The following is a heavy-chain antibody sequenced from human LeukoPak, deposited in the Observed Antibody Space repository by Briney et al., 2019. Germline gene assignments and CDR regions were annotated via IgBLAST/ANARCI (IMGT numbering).Heavy chain of an antibody. CDR3: ARAQAGYSSSWDYFDY. V-gene: IGHV1-18*01. D-gene: IGHD6-13*01. CDR2: ISAYNGNT. CDR1: GYTFTSYG. J-gene: IGHJ4*02. Sequence: GASVKVSCKASGYTFTSYGISWVRQAPGQGLEWMGWISAYNGNTNYAQKFQGRVTMTRDTSTSTVYMELSSLRSEDTAVYYCARAQAGYSSSWDYFDYWGQGTLVTVSS.